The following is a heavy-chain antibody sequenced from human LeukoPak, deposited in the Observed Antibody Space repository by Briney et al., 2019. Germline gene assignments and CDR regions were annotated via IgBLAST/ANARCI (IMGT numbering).Heavy chain of an antibody. D-gene: IGHD2-8*02. Sequence: PGGSLRLSCAASGFTFSSYAMHWVRQAPGKGLEWMAVISHDGSNTYYADSVKGRFTISRDKSKSTVHLQLDSLRAEDTAVYYCAKDSYWFPISYYYGMDVWGQGTTVTVSS. CDR2: ISHDGSNT. V-gene: IGHV3-30*18. CDR3: AKDSYWFPISYYYGMDV. CDR1: GFTFSSYA. J-gene: IGHJ6*02.